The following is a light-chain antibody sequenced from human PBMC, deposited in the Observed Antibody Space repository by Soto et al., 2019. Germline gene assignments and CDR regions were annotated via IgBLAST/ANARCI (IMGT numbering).Light chain of an antibody. V-gene: IGKV1-5*03. J-gene: IGKJ4*01. CDR2: KAS. Sequence: DIQMTQSPSTLSASVGDRVTITCRASQSISSWLAWYQQKPGKAPKFLIYKASNLESGVPSRFSGSGSGTEFTLTISSLQPYDVATYYCQHYNSYPLTFGGGTKVEIK. CDR1: QSISSW. CDR3: QHYNSYPLT.